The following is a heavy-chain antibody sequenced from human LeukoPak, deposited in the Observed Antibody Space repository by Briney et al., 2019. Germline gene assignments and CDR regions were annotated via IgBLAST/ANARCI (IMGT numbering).Heavy chain of an antibody. V-gene: IGHV6-1*01. CDR1: GDTVSSNSAA. CDR3: ARDRVVTVILDY. D-gene: IGHD2-21*02. CDR2: TYYRPKWYN. J-gene: IGHJ4*02. Sequence: PSQTLSLTCALSGDTVSSNSAAWNWIRQSPSRGLEWLERTYYRPKWYNDYAVSVKSRISINPHTSKNQFSLQLNSVTPEDTAVYYCARDRVVTVILDYWGQGTLVTVSS.